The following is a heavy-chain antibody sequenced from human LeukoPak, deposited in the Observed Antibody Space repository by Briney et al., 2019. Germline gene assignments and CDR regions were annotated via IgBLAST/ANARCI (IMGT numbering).Heavy chain of an antibody. J-gene: IGHJ4*02. CDR2: ISYDGSNK. Sequence: GGSLRLSCAASGFTFSSDAMHWVRQAPSKGLEWVAVISYDGSNKYYADSVKGRFTISRDNSKNTLYLQMNSLRAEDTAVYYCARDYYDSSGYPDYWGQGTLVTVSS. V-gene: IGHV3-30-3*01. CDR3: ARDYYDSSGYPDY. D-gene: IGHD3-22*01. CDR1: GFTFSSDA.